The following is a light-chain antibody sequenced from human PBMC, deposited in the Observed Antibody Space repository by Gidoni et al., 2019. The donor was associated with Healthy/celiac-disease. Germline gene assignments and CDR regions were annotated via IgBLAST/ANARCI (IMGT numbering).Light chain of an antibody. CDR3: QQYYSSPLT. J-gene: IGKJ1*01. CDR2: WAS. V-gene: IGKV4-1*01. CDR1: QSVLDNSRNKNN. Sequence: IVMTQSPDSLAESLGERATINCKSSQSVLDNSRNKNNLTWYQQKPGQPPNLIIYWASTRDSGVPDRFSGSGSGPDFTLTISSLQAEDVAVYYCQQYYSSPLTFGQGTKVEIK.